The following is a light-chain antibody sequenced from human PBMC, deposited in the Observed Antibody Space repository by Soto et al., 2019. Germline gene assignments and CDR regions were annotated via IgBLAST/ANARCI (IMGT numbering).Light chain of an antibody. CDR1: QSIDDK. J-gene: IGKJ2*01. CDR3: QQYKSWPYT. CDR2: GAS. Sequence: EIVMTQSPVTLSESPGERVTLSCGASQSIDDKSAWYQQKPGQAPRLLMFGASTRATGIPARFSGSGSGTDFTLTITGLQSEDFAVYYCQQYKSWPYTFGQGTKLEIK. V-gene: IGKV3-15*01.